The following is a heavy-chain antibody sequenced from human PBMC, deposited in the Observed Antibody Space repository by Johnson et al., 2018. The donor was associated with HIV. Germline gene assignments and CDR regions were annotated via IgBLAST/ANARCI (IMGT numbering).Heavy chain of an antibody. CDR1: GFTFSSYA. CDR3: ARGRRDIGAADGLDNDALDM. V-gene: IGHV3-30*14. J-gene: IGHJ3*02. Sequence: QVQLVESGGGLVQPGGSLRLSCAASGFTFSSYAMHWVRQAPGKGLEWVAVISYDGSNKYYADSVKGRFTISRDNSKNTLYLQMNSLRAEDTAVYYCARGRRDIGAADGLDNDALDMWGQGRMVTVSS. CDR2: ISYDGSNK. D-gene: IGHD5-12*01.